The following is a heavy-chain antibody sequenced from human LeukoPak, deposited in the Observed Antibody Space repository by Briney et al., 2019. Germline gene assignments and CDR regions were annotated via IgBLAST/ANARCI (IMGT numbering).Heavy chain of an antibody. D-gene: IGHD3-22*01. V-gene: IGHV3-9*01. CDR2: ISWNSGSI. Sequence: PGRSLRLSCAASGFIFDDNAMHWVRQAPGKSLEWVSGISWNSGSIGYADSVKGRFTISRDNAKNSLYLQMNSLRAEDTALYYYAKGFYDSSGYYDNWGQGTLVTVSS. J-gene: IGHJ4*02. CDR1: GFIFDDNA. CDR3: AKGFYDSSGYYDN.